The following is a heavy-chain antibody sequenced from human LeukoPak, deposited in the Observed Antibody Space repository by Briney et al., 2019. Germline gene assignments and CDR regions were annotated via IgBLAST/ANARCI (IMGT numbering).Heavy chain of an antibody. V-gene: IGHV3-74*01. CDR3: ARSGKYAFYY. J-gene: IGHJ4*02. D-gene: IGHD2-8*01. CDR1: GSTFRTDW. CDR2: INIVGLTT. Sequence: GGCLSLSWAAAGSTFRTDWMRSVREAPGKGLVWVSHINIVGLTTPYADSVKGQFTISIDHATNTLYLQLNSLRADDTAVYYCARSGKYAFYYWGQGTLVTVSS.